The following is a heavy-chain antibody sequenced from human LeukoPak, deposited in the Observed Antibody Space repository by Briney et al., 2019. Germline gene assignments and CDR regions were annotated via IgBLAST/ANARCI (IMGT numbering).Heavy chain of an antibody. CDR1: GFSFSD. J-gene: IGHJ4*02. CDR2: ISGRSSHV. D-gene: IGHD3-16*01. Sequence: PGGSLRLSCSASGFSFSDMNWFRPAPGQGLEWISSISGRSSHVYYGDSVKGRFSISRDNAMNSVFLQMNSLGVDDTAVYYCGRAFPPLRTASAGDLWGQGTLVTVSS. V-gene: IGHV3-21*01. CDR3: GRAFPPLRTASAGDL.